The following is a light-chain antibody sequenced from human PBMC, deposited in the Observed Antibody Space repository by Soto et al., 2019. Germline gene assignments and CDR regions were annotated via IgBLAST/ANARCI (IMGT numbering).Light chain of an antibody. V-gene: IGKV1-9*01. CDR1: QGMSSY. Sequence: DIQLTQSPSFLSASMGDRVTITCRASQGMSSYLAWYQQKPGKAPKLLIYAASTLRSGVPSRFSGSVSGTDFTLTISSLQPEDSATYYCQQLTNYPYTFGQGTKLE. J-gene: IGKJ2*01. CDR2: AAS. CDR3: QQLTNYPYT.